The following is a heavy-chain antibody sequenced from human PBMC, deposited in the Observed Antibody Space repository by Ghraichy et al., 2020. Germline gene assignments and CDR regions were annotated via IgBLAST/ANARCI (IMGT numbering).Heavy chain of an antibody. CDR2: INPDGGGT. Sequence: ASVKVSCKASGYKFTDYYIHWVRQAPGQGLEWMGRINPDGGGTRFAERFQARVTMTRDTSINTVYMDLTRLTYDDTAVYYCARDLVGLDEFDIWGHGTMVSASS. CDR3: ARDLVGLDEFDI. J-gene: IGHJ3*02. CDR1: GYKFTDYY. V-gene: IGHV1-2*06. D-gene: IGHD1-26*01.